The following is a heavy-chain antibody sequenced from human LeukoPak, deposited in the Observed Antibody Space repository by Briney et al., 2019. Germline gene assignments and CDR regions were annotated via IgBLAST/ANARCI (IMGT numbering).Heavy chain of an antibody. D-gene: IGHD3-22*01. Sequence: ASQTLSLTCTVSGGSISSGDYYWSWIRQPPGKGLEWIWYIYYSGSTYYNPSLKSRVTISVDTSKNQFSLKLSSVTAADTAVYYCARVAMGRRRNYYDSSGPLKGAFDIRGQGTMVTVSS. CDR2: IYYSGST. CDR3: ARVAMGRRRNYYDSSGPLKGAFDI. CDR1: GGSISSGDYY. J-gene: IGHJ3*02. V-gene: IGHV4-30-4*01.